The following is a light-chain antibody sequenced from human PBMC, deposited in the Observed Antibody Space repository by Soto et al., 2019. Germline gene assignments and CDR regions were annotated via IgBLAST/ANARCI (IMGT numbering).Light chain of an antibody. V-gene: IGLV2-23*02. Sequence: ALTQPASVSGSPGQSITISCTGTSSDVGSYNLVSWYQQHPGKAPKLMIYEVSKRPSGVSNRFSGSKSGNTASLTISGLQAEDEADYYCCSYAGSSTFLYVFGTGTKVTVL. J-gene: IGLJ1*01. CDR3: CSYAGSSTFLYV. CDR1: SSDVGSYNL. CDR2: EVS.